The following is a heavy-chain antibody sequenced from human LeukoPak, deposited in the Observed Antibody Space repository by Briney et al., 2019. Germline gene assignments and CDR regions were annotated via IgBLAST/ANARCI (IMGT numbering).Heavy chain of an antibody. J-gene: IGHJ6*02. Sequence: LTGGSLRLSCAASGFTFSSYAMSWVRQAPGKGLEWVSAISGSGGSTYYADSVKGRFTISRDNSKNTLYLQMNSLRAEDTAVYYCTTDASSAVAAHWYYYYGMDVWGQGTTVTVSS. CDR2: ISGSGGST. D-gene: IGHD6-19*01. CDR3: TTDASSAVAAHWYYYYGMDV. V-gene: IGHV3-23*01. CDR1: GFTFSSYA.